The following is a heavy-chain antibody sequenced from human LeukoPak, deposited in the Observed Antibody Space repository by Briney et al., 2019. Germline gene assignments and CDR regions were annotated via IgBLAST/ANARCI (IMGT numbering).Heavy chain of an antibody. CDR1: GYTFTSYY. Sequence: GASVKVSCKASGYTFTSYYMHWVRQAPGQGLEWMGIINPTGGSTTYAQKFQGRVTMTRDTSTSTFYMELSSLRSEDTAVYYCVRVGGSAWSGDDYWGQGTLVTVSS. D-gene: IGHD6-19*01. J-gene: IGHJ4*02. V-gene: IGHV1-46*01. CDR3: VRVGGSAWSGDDY. CDR2: INPTGGST.